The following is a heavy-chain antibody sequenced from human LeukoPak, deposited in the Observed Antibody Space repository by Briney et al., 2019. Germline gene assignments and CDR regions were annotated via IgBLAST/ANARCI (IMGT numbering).Heavy chain of an antibody. J-gene: IGHJ4*02. V-gene: IGHV3-23*01. CDR1: GFTFDDYG. CDR3: AKDQYGGNPQYYFDY. CDR2: ISGSGGNT. D-gene: IGHD4-23*01. Sequence: GGSLRLSCAASGFTFDDYGMGWVRQAPGKGLEWVSAISGSGGNTYYADSVKGRFTISRDNSKNTLYLQMNSLRAEDTAIYYCAKDQYGGNPQYYFDYWGQGTLVTVSS.